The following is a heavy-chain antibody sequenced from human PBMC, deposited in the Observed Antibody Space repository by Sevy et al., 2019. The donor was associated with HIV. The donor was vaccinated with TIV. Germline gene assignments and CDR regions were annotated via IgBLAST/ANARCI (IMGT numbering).Heavy chain of an antibody. Sequence: GGSLRLSCAASGFTFSRYWMSWVRQAPGKGLEWVANIKKDGSEKYYVDSVKGRFTISRDNAKNSLFLQMNSLRAEDTAVYYCARDSSSTSCLWGLDVWGQGTTVTVSS. V-gene: IGHV3-7*03. D-gene: IGHD2-2*01. CDR1: GFTFSRYW. CDR2: IKKDGSEK. CDR3: ARDSSSTSCLWGLDV. J-gene: IGHJ6*02.